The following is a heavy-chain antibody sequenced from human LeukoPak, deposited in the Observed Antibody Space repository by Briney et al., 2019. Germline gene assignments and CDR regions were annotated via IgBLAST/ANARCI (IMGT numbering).Heavy chain of an antibody. D-gene: IGHD6-19*01. CDR1: GGSVSSGTYF. J-gene: IGHJ4*02. CDR3: PRGSGWLTDH. CDR2: IDYNGRT. V-gene: IGHV4-61*01. Sequence: PSETLSLTCTVSGGSVSSGTYFLNWIRQAPGKGLEWIGYIDYNGRTNYNPSLKSRVTISVGTSKNQFPLKVSSVTATDTAVYFCPRGSGWLTDHWGQGTLVTVSS.